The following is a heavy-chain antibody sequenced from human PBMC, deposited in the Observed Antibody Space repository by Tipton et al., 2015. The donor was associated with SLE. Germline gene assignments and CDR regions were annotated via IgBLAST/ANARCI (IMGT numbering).Heavy chain of an antibody. D-gene: IGHD2-21*02. J-gene: IGHJ4*02. V-gene: IGHV4-4*07. Sequence: TLSLTCTVTGGSISSYYWCWIRQHAGKGLEWIGRIYTSGRTNYNPSLKSRVTISGDTSRNQISLHLRSVTAADTAVYFCARGVKTADYWGQGTLVTVSS. CDR1: GGSISSYY. CDR2: IYTSGRT. CDR3: ARGVKTADY.